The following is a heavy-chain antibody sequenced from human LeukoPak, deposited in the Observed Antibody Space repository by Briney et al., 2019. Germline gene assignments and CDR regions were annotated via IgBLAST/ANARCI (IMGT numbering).Heavy chain of an antibody. D-gene: IGHD2-8*01. CDR1: GFTFSSYG. J-gene: IGHJ4*02. Sequence: GGSLRLSCAASGFTFSSYGMHWVRQAPGKGLEWVAVIWYDGSNKYYADSVKGRFTISRDNSKNTLYLQMNSLRADDTAVYYCARQPNGFDFWGQGTLVTVSS. CDR3: ARQPNGFDF. V-gene: IGHV3-33*01. CDR2: IWYDGSNK.